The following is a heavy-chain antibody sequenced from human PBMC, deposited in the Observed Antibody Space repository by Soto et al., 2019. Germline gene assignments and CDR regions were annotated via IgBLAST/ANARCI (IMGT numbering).Heavy chain of an antibody. D-gene: IGHD3-22*01. CDR1: GYSFAGYW. CDR2: IDPSDSQT. CDR3: ARQIYDSDTGPNFQYYFDS. Sequence: GSLKISCKGSGYSFAGYWSTWVREKPGKGLERMGRIDPSDSQTYYSPSFRGHVTISATKSITTVFLQWSSLRASDTAMYYCARQIYDSDTGPNFQYYFDSWGQGTPVTVSS. V-gene: IGHV5-10-1*01. J-gene: IGHJ4*02.